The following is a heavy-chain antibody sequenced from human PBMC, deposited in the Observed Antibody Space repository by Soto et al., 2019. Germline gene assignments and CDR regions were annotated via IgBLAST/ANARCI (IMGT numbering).Heavy chain of an antibody. D-gene: IGHD3-16*02. J-gene: IGHJ4*02. CDR1: GYSFTSYY. Sequence: QVQLVQSGAEVRKPGASVKVSCKASGYSFTSYYFNWVRQAPGLGLEWMGIINPSGGSTSYAQKFQGRVTMTRGTSTSTVYMELSCLRSEDTAVYYCARDLIRDGHSYLYWGQGTLVTVSS. V-gene: IGHV1-46*01. CDR3: ARDLIRDGHSYLY. CDR2: INPSGGST.